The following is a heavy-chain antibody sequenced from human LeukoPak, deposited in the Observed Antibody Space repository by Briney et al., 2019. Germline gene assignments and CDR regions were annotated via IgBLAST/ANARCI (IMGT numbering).Heavy chain of an antibody. J-gene: IGHJ6*04. CDR1: GYTFTSYG. V-gene: IGHV1-18*04. Sequence: ASVKVSCKASGYTFTSYGISWVQQAPGQGLEWMGWISAYNGNTNYAQKLQGRVTMTTDTSTSTAYMELRSLRSDDTAVYYCARFSALGYCSGGSYCRDYYYYGMDVWGKGTTVTVSS. CDR2: ISAYNGNT. D-gene: IGHD2-15*01. CDR3: ARFSALGYCSGGSYCRDYYYYGMDV.